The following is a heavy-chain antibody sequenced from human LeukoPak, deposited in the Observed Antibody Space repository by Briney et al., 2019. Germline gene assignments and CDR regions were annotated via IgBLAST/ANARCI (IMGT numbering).Heavy chain of an antibody. Sequence: ASVKVSCKASGYTFTSYGISWVRQAPGQGLEWMGWISAYNGNTNYAQKLQGRVTMTTDTSTSTAYMELRSLRSDDTAVYYCARDHYNYYYDSSGYYLFDYWGQGTLVTVSS. V-gene: IGHV1-18*01. J-gene: IGHJ4*02. CDR2: ISAYNGNT. CDR3: ARDHYNYYYDSSGYYLFDY. CDR1: GYTFTSYG. D-gene: IGHD3-22*01.